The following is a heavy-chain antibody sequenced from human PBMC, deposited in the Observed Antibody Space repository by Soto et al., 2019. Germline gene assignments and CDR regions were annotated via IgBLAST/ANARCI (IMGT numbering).Heavy chain of an antibody. Sequence: ASVKVSCKASGYTFSKFGINCVLQSPGQGLEWMGCITPYNGNANYAQKHQDRLTITTDTSTNTAYLELRSLRSDDTAVYFCARARMYSGAYHDYWGQGTLVTVSS. CDR2: ITPYNGNA. CDR1: GYTFSKFG. V-gene: IGHV1-18*04. D-gene: IGHD1-26*01. J-gene: IGHJ4*02. CDR3: ARARMYSGAYHDY.